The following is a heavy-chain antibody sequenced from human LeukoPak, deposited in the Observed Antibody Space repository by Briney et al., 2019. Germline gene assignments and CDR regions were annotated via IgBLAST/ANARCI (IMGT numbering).Heavy chain of an antibody. D-gene: IGHD1-26*01. Sequence: SETLSLTCTVSGGSISSSSYYWGWIRQPPGKGLEWIGSTYYSGSTYYNPSLKSRVTISVDTSKNQFSLKLSSVTAADTAVYYCAEIVGATIGYWGQGTLVTVSS. CDR1: GGSISSSSYY. J-gene: IGHJ4*02. V-gene: IGHV4-39*01. CDR3: AEIVGATIGY. CDR2: TYYSGST.